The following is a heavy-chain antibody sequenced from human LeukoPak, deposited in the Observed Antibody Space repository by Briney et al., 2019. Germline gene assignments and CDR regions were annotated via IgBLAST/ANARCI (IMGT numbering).Heavy chain of an antibody. J-gene: IGHJ4*01. CDR1: GFTFSNSA. V-gene: IGHV3-23*01. CDR3: TKGIYSSGWSYFDY. CDR2: LSGSGITT. Sequence: GGSLRLSCAASGFTFSNSAMSWVRQAPGKGLEWVSTLSGSGITTYYADSVKGRFTISRDNSKNTLYLQMNSLRAEDMAVYYCTKGIYSSGWSYFDYWGHGTLVTVSS. D-gene: IGHD6-19*01.